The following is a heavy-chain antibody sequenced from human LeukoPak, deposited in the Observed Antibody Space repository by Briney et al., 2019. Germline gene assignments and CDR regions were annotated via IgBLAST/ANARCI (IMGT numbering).Heavy chain of an antibody. CDR2: ISSSGSTI. J-gene: IGHJ4*02. D-gene: IGHD2-15*01. CDR3: ARKGGAVGLDY. Sequence: GFTXXDYYRSWIRQAPGKGLEGVSYISSSGSTIYYADSVKGRFTISRENAKNSLYLQMNSLRAEDTAVYYCARKGGAVGLDYWGQGTLVTVSS. V-gene: IGHV3-11*01. CDR1: GFTXXDYY.